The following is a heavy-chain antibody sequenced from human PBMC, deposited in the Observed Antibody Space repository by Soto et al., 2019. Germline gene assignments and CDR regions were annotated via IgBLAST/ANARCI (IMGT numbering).Heavy chain of an antibody. J-gene: IGHJ5*02. CDR3: SRDYSGPLAIENWFDP. CDR2: MSCSSITI. Sequence: GRWRRLSCALAAFTLSSYSINWDRQAPGKRLEWVSYMSCSSITIYYADSVKGRFDIARYNAKNSLYLQSNSLRDEDTAVYYSSRDYSGPLAIENWFDPWGQGTLVTVSS. CDR1: AFTLSSYS. D-gene: IGHD2-2*03. V-gene: IGHV3-48*02.